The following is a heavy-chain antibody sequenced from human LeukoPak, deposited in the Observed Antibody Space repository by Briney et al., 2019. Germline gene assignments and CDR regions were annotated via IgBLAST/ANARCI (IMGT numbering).Heavy chain of an antibody. J-gene: IGHJ4*02. CDR2: IYPGDSDT. D-gene: IGHD3-22*01. V-gene: IGHV5-51*01. Sequence: GESLKISCKGSGYSIASYWLGWVRQMPRIGLEWMGMIYPGDSDTRYNPSFKGQVTISADKSINTAYLQWSSLKASDTAMYYCARQYYYDSSAYTGFDYWGQGTLVTVSS. CDR1: GYSIASYW. CDR3: ARQYYYDSSAYTGFDY.